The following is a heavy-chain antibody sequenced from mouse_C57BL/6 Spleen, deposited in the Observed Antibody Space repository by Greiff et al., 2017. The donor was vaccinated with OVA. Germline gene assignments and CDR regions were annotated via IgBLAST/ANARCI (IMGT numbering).Heavy chain of an antibody. CDR2: IYPGDGDT. J-gene: IGHJ1*03. D-gene: IGHD2-2*01. CDR3: ARTYGYDGFDV. V-gene: IGHV1-80*01. Sequence: QVQLKESGAELVKPGASVKISCKASGYTFSGYWMNWVKQRPGKGLEWIGQIYPGDGDTNYNGRFKGKATLTADKSSSTAYLQLSSLTSEDAAVYFCARTYGYDGFDVWGRGTTVTVAS. CDR1: GYTFSGYW.